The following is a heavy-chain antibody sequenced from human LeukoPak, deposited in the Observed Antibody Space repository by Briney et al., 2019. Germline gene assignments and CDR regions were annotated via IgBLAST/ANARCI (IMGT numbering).Heavy chain of an antibody. CDR2: MYHSGST. J-gene: IGHJ4*02. V-gene: IGHV4-38-2*01. Sequence: SETLSLTCAGSGYSVTSGYYWGWIRQPPGKGLEWIGSMYHSGSTHYNPSLKSRVTISEDTSKNQFSLKLSSVTAADTAVYYCARHGGGYSFDYWGQGTLVTVSS. CDR3: ARHGGGYSFDY. D-gene: IGHD3-22*01. CDR1: GYSVTSGYY.